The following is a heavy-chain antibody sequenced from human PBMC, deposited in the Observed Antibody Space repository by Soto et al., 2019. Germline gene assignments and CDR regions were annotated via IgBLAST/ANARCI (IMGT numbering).Heavy chain of an antibody. D-gene: IGHD2-2*01. CDR2: YDPEDGET. CDR3: ATDSGMVVVPVARKWGFDP. V-gene: IGHV1-24*01. CDR1: GYTLTELS. Sequence: GASVKVSCKVSGYTLTELSMHWVRQAPGKGLEWMGGYDPEDGETIYAQKFQGRVTMTEGTSTDTAYMELRSLRSEDTAVYYCATDSGMVVVPVARKWGFDPWGQGTLVTVSS. J-gene: IGHJ5*02.